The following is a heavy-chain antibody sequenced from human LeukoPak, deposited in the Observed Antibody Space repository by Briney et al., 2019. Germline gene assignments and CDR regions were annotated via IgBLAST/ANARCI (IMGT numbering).Heavy chain of an antibody. D-gene: IGHD3-3*01. V-gene: IGHV1-2*02. Sequence: ASVKVSCKASGYTFTGYYIHWVRQAPGQGFEWMGWINPNSGGTNYAQKFQGRVTMTRDTSISTAYMELSRLRSDDTAVYYCARAPRGYYSVVDYWGQGTLVTVSS. J-gene: IGHJ4*02. CDR2: INPNSGGT. CDR3: ARAPRGYYSVVDY. CDR1: GYTFTGYY.